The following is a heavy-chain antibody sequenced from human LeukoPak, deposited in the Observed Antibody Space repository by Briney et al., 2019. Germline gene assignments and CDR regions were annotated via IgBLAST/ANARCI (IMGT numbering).Heavy chain of an antibody. D-gene: IGHD5-18*01. J-gene: IGHJ6*03. V-gene: IGHV3-30*03. CDR1: GFTFSSYG. Sequence: GGSLRLSCAASGFTFSSYGMHWVRQAPGKGLEWVAVISYDGSNKYYADSVKGRFTISRDNSKNSLYLQMNSLRAEDTAVYYCAREFVYTAMVSNYYYYMDVWGKGTTVTVSS. CDR3: AREFVYTAMVSNYYYYMDV. CDR2: ISYDGSNK.